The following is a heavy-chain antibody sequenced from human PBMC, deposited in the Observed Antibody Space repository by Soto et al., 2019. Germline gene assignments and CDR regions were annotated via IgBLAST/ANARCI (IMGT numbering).Heavy chain of an antibody. CDR1: GGTFSSYA. Sequence: QVQLVQSGAAVKKPGSSVKVSCKASGGTFSSYAISWVRQAPGHGLEWMGGVIPHFGTANYAQKLQGRVTITADKSTRTAYMELSSLRYENTAVYYCARREYSVYLPPYYYGMDVWGQGTTVTVSS. D-gene: IGHD5-12*01. J-gene: IGHJ6*02. V-gene: IGHV1-69*06. CDR3: ARREYSVYLPPYYYGMDV. CDR2: VIPHFGTA.